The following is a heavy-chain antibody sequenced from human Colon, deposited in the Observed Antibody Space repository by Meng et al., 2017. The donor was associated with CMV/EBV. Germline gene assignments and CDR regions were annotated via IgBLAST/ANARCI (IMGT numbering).Heavy chain of an antibody. D-gene: IGHD3-22*01. CDR2: IYYSGRP. J-gene: IGHJ5*02. CDR3: ARGGDSRGGAWFDP. CDR1: GDSINSGSYY. Sequence: SETLSLTCTVSGDSINSGSYYWTWIRQPPGKGLEWIGYIYYSGRPYYDPSLRSRLLISLDSSKNQFSLKLTSVTAADTDVYYCARGGDSRGGAWFDPWGQGTLVTVSS. V-gene: IGHV4-30-4*08.